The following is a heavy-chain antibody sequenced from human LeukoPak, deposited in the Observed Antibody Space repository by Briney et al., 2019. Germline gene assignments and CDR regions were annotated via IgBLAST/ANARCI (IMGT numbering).Heavy chain of an antibody. J-gene: IGHJ4*02. CDR3: ARAGGSTVSHSDY. CDR1: GFTFSSYW. D-gene: IGHD4-17*01. Sequence: GGSLRLSCAASGFTFSSYWMHWVRQAPGKGLVWVSHINSDGSSTSYADSVKGRFTISRDNAKNTLYLQMNSLRAEDTAVYYCARAGGSTVSHSDYWGQGTLVTVSS. V-gene: IGHV3-74*01. CDR2: INSDGSST.